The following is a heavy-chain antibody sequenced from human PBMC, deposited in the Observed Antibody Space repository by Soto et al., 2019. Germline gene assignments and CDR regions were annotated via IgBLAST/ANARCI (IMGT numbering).Heavy chain of an antibody. CDR3: ARFPITMFGVVISPRGMDV. Sequence: ASVKVSCKASGYTFTSYYMHWVRQAPGQGLEWMGIINPSGGSTSYAQKFQGRVTMTRDTSTSTVYMELSSLRSEDTAVYYCARFPITMFGVVISPRGMDVWGQGTTVPVSS. V-gene: IGHV1-46*01. J-gene: IGHJ6*02. CDR1: GYTFTSYY. D-gene: IGHD3-3*01. CDR2: INPSGGST.